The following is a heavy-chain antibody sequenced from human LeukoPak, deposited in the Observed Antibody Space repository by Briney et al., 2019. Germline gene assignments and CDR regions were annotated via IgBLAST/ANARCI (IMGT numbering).Heavy chain of an antibody. J-gene: IGHJ4*02. CDR1: GFTFSSYG. CDR3: AKAKYQLPHDY. Sequence: PGGSLRLSCAASGFTFSSYGMHWVRQTPGKGLEWVAFIRYDGSNTYYTDSVKGRFTISRDNSKNTLYLQMSSLRTEDTAVYYCAKAKYQLPHDYWGQGTLVTVSS. V-gene: IGHV3-30*02. D-gene: IGHD2-2*01. CDR2: IRYDGSNT.